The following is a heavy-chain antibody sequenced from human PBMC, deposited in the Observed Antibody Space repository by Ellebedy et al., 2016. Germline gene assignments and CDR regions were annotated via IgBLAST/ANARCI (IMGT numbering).Heavy chain of an antibody. D-gene: IGHD6-13*01. J-gene: IGHJ6*03. CDR3: ARGRSIAAAGSSYMDV. V-gene: IGHV4-34*01. Sequence: SETLSLTXAVYGGSFSGYYWSWIRQPPGKGLEWIGEINHSGSTNYNPSLKSRVTISVDTSKNQFSLKLSSVTAADTAVYYCARGRSIAAAGSSYMDVWGKGTTVTVSS. CDR1: GGSFSGYY. CDR2: INHSGST.